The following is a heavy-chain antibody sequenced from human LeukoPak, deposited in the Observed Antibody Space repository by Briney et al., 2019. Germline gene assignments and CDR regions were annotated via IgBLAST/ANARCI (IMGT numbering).Heavy chain of an antibody. CDR1: GGSFSGYY. J-gene: IGHJ5*02. CDR2: INHSGST. Sequence: SETLSLTCAVYGGSFSGYYWSWIRQPPGKGLEWIGEINHSGSTNYNPSLKSRVTISVDTSKNQFSLKLSSVTAADTAVYYCARRGYTYGWGWFDPWGQGTLVTVSS. CDR3: ARRGYTYGWGWFDP. D-gene: IGHD5-18*01. V-gene: IGHV4-34*01.